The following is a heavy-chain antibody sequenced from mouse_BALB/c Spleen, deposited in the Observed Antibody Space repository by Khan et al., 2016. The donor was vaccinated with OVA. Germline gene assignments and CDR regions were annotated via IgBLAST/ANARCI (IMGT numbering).Heavy chain of an antibody. D-gene: IGHD1-1*01. J-gene: IGHJ4*01. CDR3: ARKNYYGYAMDY. CDR2: ISYSGST. Sequence: DVKLQESGPGLVKPSQSLSLTCTVTGYSITSGYAWNWIRQFPGNKLEWMGYISYSGSTSYNPSLRSRISITRDTSKNQFFLQLNSVTTEDTATYYCARKNYYGYAMDYWGQGTSVTVSS. V-gene: IGHV3-2*02. CDR1: GYSITSGYA.